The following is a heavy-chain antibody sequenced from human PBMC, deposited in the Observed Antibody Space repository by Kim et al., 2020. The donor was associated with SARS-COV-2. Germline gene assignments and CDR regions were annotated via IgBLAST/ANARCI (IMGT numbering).Heavy chain of an antibody. J-gene: IGHJ4*02. CDR2: ISGSGENT. D-gene: IGHD3-10*01. CDR3: ARDWFEDY. V-gene: IGHV3-23*01. Sequence: GGSLRLSCAASGFTFSSYAMSWVRQAPGKGLEWVSVISGSGENTYYADSGKGRFTISRDNSKNTVYLQMDSLRADDTAVYYCARDWFEDYWGQGILVTGS. CDR1: GFTFSSYA.